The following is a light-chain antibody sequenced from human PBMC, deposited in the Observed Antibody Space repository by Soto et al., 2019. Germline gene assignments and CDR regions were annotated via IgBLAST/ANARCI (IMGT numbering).Light chain of an antibody. CDR3: CSYAGSSTWV. J-gene: IGLJ3*02. CDR2: EGS. CDR1: SSDFGSYNL. Sequence: QSALTQPASVSGSPGQSITISCTGTSSDFGSYNLVSWYQQHPGKAPRVIIYEGSKRPSGVSNRFSGSKSDNTASLTISGLQAEDEADYYCCSYAGSSTWVFGGGTKLTVL. V-gene: IGLV2-23*01.